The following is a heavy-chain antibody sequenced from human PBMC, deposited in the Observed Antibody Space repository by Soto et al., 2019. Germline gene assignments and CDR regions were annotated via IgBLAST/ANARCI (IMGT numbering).Heavy chain of an antibody. CDR2: MNPNSGNT. Sequence: ASVKVSCKASAYTFTSYDSNWVRQATGQGLEWMGWMNPNSGNTGSAQKFQGRVSMTKDTSLSTAYMEVRSLRSEDTAVYYCALGAFWGRPKVRYDYYGMCVWARGATVTVSS. V-gene: IGHV1-8*01. CDR3: ALGAFWGRPKVRYDYYGMCV. D-gene: IGHD3-16*01. CDR1: AYTFTSYD. J-gene: IGHJ6*02.